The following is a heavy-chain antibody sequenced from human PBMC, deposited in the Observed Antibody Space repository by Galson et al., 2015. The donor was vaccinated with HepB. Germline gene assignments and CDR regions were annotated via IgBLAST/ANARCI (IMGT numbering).Heavy chain of an antibody. Sequence: SLRLSCAASGFTFSSYAMSWVRQAPGKGLEWVSAISGSGGSTYYADSVKGRFTISRDNSKNTLYLQMNSLRAEDTAVYYCAKDVRPNLPEYSTLDDYWGQGTLVTVSS. D-gene: IGHD6-6*01. J-gene: IGHJ4*02. CDR3: AKDVRPNLPEYSTLDDY. V-gene: IGHV3-23*01. CDR2: ISGSGGST. CDR1: GFTFSSYA.